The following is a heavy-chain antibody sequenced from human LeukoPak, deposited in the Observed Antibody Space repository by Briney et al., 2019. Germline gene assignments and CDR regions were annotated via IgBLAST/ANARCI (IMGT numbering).Heavy chain of an antibody. Sequence: GSLRLSCAASGFTFSSYSMNWVRPAPGKGLEWVSYISSSSSTIYYADSVKGRFTISRDNAKNSLYLQMNSLRAEDTAVYYCASGHADDYYDSSGYYHWGQGTLVTVSS. CDR3: ASGHADDYYDSSGYYH. D-gene: IGHD3-22*01. V-gene: IGHV3-48*04. CDR2: ISSSSSTI. J-gene: IGHJ5*02. CDR1: GFTFSSYS.